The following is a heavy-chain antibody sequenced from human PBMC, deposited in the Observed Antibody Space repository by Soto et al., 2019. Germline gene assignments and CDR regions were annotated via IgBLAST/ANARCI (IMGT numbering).Heavy chain of an antibody. CDR1: GYTFTSYG. J-gene: IGHJ6*02. CDR2: ISAYNGKT. Sequence: QVQLVQSGGEVKKPGASVKLSCTASGYTFTSYGISWVRQAPGQGLEWMGWISAYNGKTNYAQNVQGRVTMTTDTSTRTAYMDLRSLRSDDTAVYCCARGGDVNYYHGMDVWGQGTTVTVSS. V-gene: IGHV1-18*01. D-gene: IGHD5-12*01. CDR3: ARGGDVNYYHGMDV.